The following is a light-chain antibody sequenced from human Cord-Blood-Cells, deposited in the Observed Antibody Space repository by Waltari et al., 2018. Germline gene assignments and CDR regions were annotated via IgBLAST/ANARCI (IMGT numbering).Light chain of an antibody. V-gene: IGLV1-47*01. CDR1: SSNIGRNY. CDR2: RNN. CDR3: AAWDDSLSGRV. J-gene: IGLJ3*02. Sequence: QSVLTQPPSASGTPGHRVTISCSGSSSNIGRNYVYWYQQLPGTAPKLLIYRNNQRPSGVPDRFSGSKSGTSASLAISGLRSEDEADYYCAAWDDSLSGRVFGGGTKLTVL.